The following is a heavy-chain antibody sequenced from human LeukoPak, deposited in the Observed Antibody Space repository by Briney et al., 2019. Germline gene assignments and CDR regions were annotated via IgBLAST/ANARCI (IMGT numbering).Heavy chain of an antibody. CDR2: IYYSGST. CDR1: GVSISRGGYY. Sequence: PSQTLSLTCTLSGVSISRGGYYWSWLRHHPGKGLEWIGYIYYSGSTYYNPSLKSRVTISVDTSKNQFSLKLSSVTAADTAVYYCARKVGVAFDIWGQGTMVTVSS. V-gene: IGHV4-31*03. D-gene: IGHD3-3*01. J-gene: IGHJ3*02. CDR3: ARKVGVAFDI.